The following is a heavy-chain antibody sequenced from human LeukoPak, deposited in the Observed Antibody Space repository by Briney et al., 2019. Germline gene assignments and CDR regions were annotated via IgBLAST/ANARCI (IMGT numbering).Heavy chain of an antibody. D-gene: IGHD4-17*01. CDR3: AREVNYGDYFDY. CDR1: GGSFSGYY. V-gene: IGHV4-34*01. CDR2: INHSGST. J-gene: IGHJ4*02. Sequence: PSETLSLTCAVYGGSFSGYYWSWIRQPPGKGLEWIGEINHSGSTNYNPSLKSRVTISVDTSKNQFSLKLSSVTAADTAVYYCAREVNYGDYFDYWGQGTLVTASS.